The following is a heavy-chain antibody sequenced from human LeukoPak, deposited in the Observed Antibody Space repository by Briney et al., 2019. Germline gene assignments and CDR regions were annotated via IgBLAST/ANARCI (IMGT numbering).Heavy chain of an antibody. V-gene: IGHV4-4*07. CDR2: IYTSGST. J-gene: IGHJ3*02. CDR3: AREYDFWSGYWFVGAFDI. D-gene: IGHD3-3*01. CDR1: GGSISSYY. Sequence: SQTLSLTCTVSGGSISSYYWSWIRQPAGKGLEWIGRIYTSGSTNYNPSLKSRVTMSVDTSKNQFSLKLSSVTAADTAVYYCAREYDFWSGYWFVGAFDIWGQGTMVTVSS.